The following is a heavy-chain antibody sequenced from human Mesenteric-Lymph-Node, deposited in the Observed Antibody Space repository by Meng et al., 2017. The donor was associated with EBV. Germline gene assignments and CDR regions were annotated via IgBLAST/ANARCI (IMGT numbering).Heavy chain of an antibody. Sequence: VQLVQSGDEVQKPGASVQVACKASGYTFSSYGISWVRQAPGQGLEWMGWISPYSGYTDYPQRLQDRVTMTTDTSTSTAYMELRSLRSDDTAVYYCARKNDYGGNFYYFDYWGQGTLVTVSS. V-gene: IGHV1-18*01. D-gene: IGHD4-23*01. J-gene: IGHJ4*02. CDR3: ARKNDYGGNFYYFDY. CDR1: GYTFSSYG. CDR2: ISPYSGYT.